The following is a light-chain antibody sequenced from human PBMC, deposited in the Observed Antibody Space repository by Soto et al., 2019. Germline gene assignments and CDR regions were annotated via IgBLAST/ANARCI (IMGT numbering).Light chain of an antibody. CDR2: QVT. Sequence: QSALAQPASVSGSPGQSITISCTGTSSDVGAYHYVSWYQHHPGKAPKLMIYQVTNRPSGVSDRFSGSKSGNTASLTISGLRADYEADYYCTSYSSTDTFYVFGTGTKVTVL. CDR1: SSDVGAYHY. CDR3: TSYSSTDTFYV. V-gene: IGLV2-14*01. J-gene: IGLJ1*01.